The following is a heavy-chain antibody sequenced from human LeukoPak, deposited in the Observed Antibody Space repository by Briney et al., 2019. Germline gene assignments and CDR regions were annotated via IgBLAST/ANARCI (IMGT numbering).Heavy chain of an antibody. CDR1: GGSFSGYY. CDR3: ARGRPQWVLLLFPDGSFDY. V-gene: IGHV4-34*01. Sequence: PSETLSLTCAVYGGSFSGYYWSWIRQPPGKGLEWIGEINHSGSTNYNPSLKSRVTISVDTSKNQFSLKLSSVTAADTAVYYCARGRPQWVLLLFPDGSFDYWGQGTLVTVSS. J-gene: IGHJ4*02. D-gene: IGHD1-26*01. CDR2: INHSGST.